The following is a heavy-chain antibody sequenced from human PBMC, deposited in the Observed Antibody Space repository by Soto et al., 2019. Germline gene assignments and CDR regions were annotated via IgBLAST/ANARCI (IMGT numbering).Heavy chain of an antibody. D-gene: IGHD3-22*01. CDR3: ARHRYYYDSSGPNFDT. CDR2: IYPGDSDT. J-gene: IGHJ5*02. CDR1: GYSFSSYW. V-gene: IGHV5-51*01. Sequence: LXISCTGSGYSFSSYWIGWVRQMPGKGLEWMGIIYPGDSDTRYSPSFQGQVTISADKSISTAYLQWSSLKASDTAMYYCARHRYYYDSSGPNFDTWGQGTLVTVSS.